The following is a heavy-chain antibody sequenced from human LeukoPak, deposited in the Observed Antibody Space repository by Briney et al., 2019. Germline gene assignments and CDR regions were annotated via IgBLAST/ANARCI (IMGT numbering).Heavy chain of an antibody. CDR2: ISYDGSNK. V-gene: IGHV3-30*18. CDR1: GFTSSSYG. CDR3: AKDHSLYYYYGMDV. J-gene: IGHJ6*02. Sequence: GRSLRPSCAASGFTSSSYGMHWVRQAPGKGLEWVAVISYDGSNKYYADSVKGRFTISRDNSKNTLYLQMNSLRAEDTAVYYCAKDHSLYYYYGMDVWGQGTTVTVSS.